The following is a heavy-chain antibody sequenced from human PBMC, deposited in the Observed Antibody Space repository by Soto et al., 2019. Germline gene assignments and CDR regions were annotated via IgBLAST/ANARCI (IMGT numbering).Heavy chain of an antibody. CDR3: ARSVAGTDY. D-gene: IGHD6-19*01. CDR2: IYYNGTT. CDR1: GGSISSPNFY. V-gene: IGHV4-31*03. J-gene: IGHJ4*02. Sequence: SETLSLTCTVSGGSISSPNFYWSWIRQHPGKGLEWIGHIYYNGTTYCNPTLKSRVSISVDTSKNQFSLKLSSVTAADTAVYYCARSVAGTDYWGQGTLVTAPQ.